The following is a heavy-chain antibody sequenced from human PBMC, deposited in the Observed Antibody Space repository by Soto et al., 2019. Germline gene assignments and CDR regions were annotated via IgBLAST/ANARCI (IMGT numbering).Heavy chain of an antibody. CDR1: GFTFSQYS. D-gene: IGHD5-18*01. CDR2: ISSDGTNK. J-gene: IGHJ6*02. CDR3: ARDRTKGYTYGPRDGMDV. V-gene: IGHV3-30-3*01. Sequence: GGSLRLSCVASGFTFSQYSLHWVRQAPGKGLEWAAVISSDGTNKYHADSVKGRFTISRDNSKNTLYLQMNSLRAEDTAVYYCARDRTKGYTYGPRDGMDVWGLGTTVTVSS.